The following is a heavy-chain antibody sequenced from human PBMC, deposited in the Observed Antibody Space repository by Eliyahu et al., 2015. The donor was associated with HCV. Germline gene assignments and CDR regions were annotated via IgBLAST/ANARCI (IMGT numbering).Heavy chain of an antibody. CDR3: ARDVNSGSYH. J-gene: IGHJ4*02. CDR2: MYSDGTT. Sequence: EVQLVESGGGLVQPGGSLRLSCAASGFSVTINYMSWVRQAPGKGLEWVSVMYSDGTTYYADSVKGRFTIPRDSSKNTLYLLMNSLRVEDTAVYHCARDVNSGSYHWGQGTLVTVSS. D-gene: IGHD1-26*01. V-gene: IGHV3-66*02. CDR1: GFSVTINY.